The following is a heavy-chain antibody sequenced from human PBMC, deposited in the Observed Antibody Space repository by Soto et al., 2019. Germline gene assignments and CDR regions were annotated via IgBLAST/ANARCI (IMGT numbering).Heavy chain of an antibody. Sequence: QITLKESGPPLVKPTQTLTLTCTFSGFSLSTSRVGVGWIRQPPGKALEWLAVIYWDDAKTYRPSLKCRLTITKHTSKNQVALTMTNMDPVDTATYYCAHAYGGRSLYWGQGTLVTVSS. J-gene: IGHJ4*02. CDR3: AHAYGGRSLY. CDR2: IYWDDAK. V-gene: IGHV2-5*02. D-gene: IGHD1-26*01. CDR1: GFSLSTSRVG.